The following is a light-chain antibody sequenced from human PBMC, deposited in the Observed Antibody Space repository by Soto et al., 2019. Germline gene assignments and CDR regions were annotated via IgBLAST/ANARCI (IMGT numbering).Light chain of an antibody. CDR3: QQHSIYPLP. Sequence: DIQMTQSPSTLSAFVGDRVTITCRASQSISSWLAWYQQKPGKAPTLLIYKASTLEGGVPSRFSGSASGTEFTLTISSLQPDDFATYYCQQHSIYPLPFGGGTKVETK. V-gene: IGKV1-5*03. CDR1: QSISSW. CDR2: KAS. J-gene: IGKJ4*01.